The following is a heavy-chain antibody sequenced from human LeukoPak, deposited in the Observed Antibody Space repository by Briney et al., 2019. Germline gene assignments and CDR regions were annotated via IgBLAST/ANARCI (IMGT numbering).Heavy chain of an antibody. D-gene: IGHD3-22*01. Sequence: PGGSLRLSCAASGFTFDDYGMSWVRQAPGKGLEWVSGINWNGGSTGYADSVKGRFTISRDNAKNSLYLQMNSLRAEDTALYYCARVGLDYYDSSGCHFDYWGQGTLVTVSS. CDR1: GFTFDDYG. J-gene: IGHJ4*02. CDR3: ARVGLDYYDSSGCHFDY. V-gene: IGHV3-20*04. CDR2: INWNGGST.